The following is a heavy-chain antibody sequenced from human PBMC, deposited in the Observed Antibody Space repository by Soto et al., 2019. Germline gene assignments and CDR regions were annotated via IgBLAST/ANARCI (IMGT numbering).Heavy chain of an antibody. J-gene: IGHJ4*02. CDR2: IGTAGDT. D-gene: IGHD1-26*01. Sequence: GGSLRLSCAASGFTFSSYDMHWVRQATGKGLEWVSAIGTAGDTYYPGSVKGRFTISRENAKNSLYLQMNSLRAEDTAVYYCARGIVGATDFDYWGQGTLVTVSS. CDR1: GFTFSSYD. V-gene: IGHV3-13*01. CDR3: ARGIVGATDFDY.